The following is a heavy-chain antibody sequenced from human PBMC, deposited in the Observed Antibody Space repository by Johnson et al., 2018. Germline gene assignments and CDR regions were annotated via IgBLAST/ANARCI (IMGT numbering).Heavy chain of an antibody. CDR3: ASAPYSGSYYDQRGGYYYYYMDV. Sequence: LVESGGGLVQPGGSLRLSCAASGFTVSSNYMSWVRQAPGKGLEWVSVIYSGGSTYYADSVKGRFTISRDNSKNTLYLQMNSLRAEDTAVYYCASAPYSGSYYDQRGGYYYYYMDVWGKGTTVTVSS. V-gene: IGHV3-66*02. J-gene: IGHJ6*03. CDR1: GFTVSSNY. D-gene: IGHD1-26*01. CDR2: IYSGGST.